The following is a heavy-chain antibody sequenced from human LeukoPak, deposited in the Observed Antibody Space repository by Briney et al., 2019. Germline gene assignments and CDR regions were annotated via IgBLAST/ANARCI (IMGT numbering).Heavy chain of an antibody. CDR3: AKGASTGSRANWFDP. J-gene: IGHJ5*02. CDR1: GFTFSSYA. Sequence: GGSLRLSCAASGFTFSSYAMHWVRQAPGKGLEWVAVISYDGSNKYYADSVKGRFTISRDNSKNTLYLQMNSLRAEDTAVYYCAKGASTGSRANWFDPWGQGTLVTVSS. V-gene: IGHV3-30*04. CDR2: ISYDGSNK. D-gene: IGHD1-1*01.